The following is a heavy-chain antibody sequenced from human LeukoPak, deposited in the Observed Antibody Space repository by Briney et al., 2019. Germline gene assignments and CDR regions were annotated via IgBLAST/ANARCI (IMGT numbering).Heavy chain of an antibody. CDR1: GFTFSSYS. V-gene: IGHV3-64*01. CDR3: ARDYQTGFTGPGGDF. Sequence: GGSLRLSCAASGFTFSSYSMNWVRQAPGKGLEYVSGINNNGDSTYYANSVKGRFTISRDNSKNTLYLQMGSLTSEDTAVYYCARDYQTGFTGPGGDFWGQGTLVTVSS. J-gene: IGHJ4*02. D-gene: IGHD3-9*01. CDR2: INNNGDST.